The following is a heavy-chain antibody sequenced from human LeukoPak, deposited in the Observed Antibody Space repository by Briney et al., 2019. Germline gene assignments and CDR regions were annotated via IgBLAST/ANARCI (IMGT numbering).Heavy chain of an antibody. CDR3: AGNDIAAAGYNWFDP. D-gene: IGHD6-13*01. Sequence: SETLSLTCAVYGVSFSGYYWSWIRQPPGKGLEWVGEINHSGSNNYNPSLKRRVTISVDTSKNQFSLKLSSVTAADTAVYYCAGNDIAAAGYNWFDPWGQGTLVTVSS. CDR1: GVSFSGYY. J-gene: IGHJ5*02. V-gene: IGHV4-34*01. CDR2: INHSGSN.